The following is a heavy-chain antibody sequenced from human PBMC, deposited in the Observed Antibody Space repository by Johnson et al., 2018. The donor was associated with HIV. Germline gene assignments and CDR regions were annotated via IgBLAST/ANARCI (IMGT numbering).Heavy chain of an antibody. V-gene: IGHV3-15*05. CDR1: GFTFSNAW. CDR3: ARFETTLSNAFDI. J-gene: IGHJ3*02. CDR2: IKSKTDGGTI. D-gene: IGHD1-14*01. Sequence: VQLVESGGGLVKPGGSLRLSCTASGFTFSNAWMSWVRQAPGKGLEWVGRIKSKTDGGTIDYGAPVKGRFTISRDNAKNSLYLQMNSLRAEDTALYYCARFETTLSNAFDIWGQGTMVTVSS.